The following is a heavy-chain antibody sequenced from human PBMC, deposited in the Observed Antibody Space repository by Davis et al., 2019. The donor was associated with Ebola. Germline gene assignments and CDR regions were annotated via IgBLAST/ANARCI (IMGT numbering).Heavy chain of an antibody. CDR1: GYTFTGYY. CDR2: INPNSGGT. Sequence: ASVKVSCKASGYTFTGYYMHWVRQAPGQGLEWTGWINPNSGGTNYAQKFQGRVTMTRDTSISTAYMELSRLISDDTAVYYCARDPPAAIRFVNWFDPWGQGTLVTVSS. J-gene: IGHJ5*02. V-gene: IGHV1-2*02. D-gene: IGHD2-2*02. CDR3: ARDPPAAIRFVNWFDP.